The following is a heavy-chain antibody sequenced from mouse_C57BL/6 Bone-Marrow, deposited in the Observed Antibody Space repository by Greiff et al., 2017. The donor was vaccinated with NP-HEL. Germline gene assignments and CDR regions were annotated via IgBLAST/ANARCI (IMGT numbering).Heavy chain of an antibody. CDR2: INPYNGGT. D-gene: IGHD1-1*01. V-gene: IGHV1-19*01. J-gene: IGHJ1*03. CDR1: GYTFTDYY. CDR3: ARKLRIFPWYFDV. Sequence: VQLQQSGPVLVKPGASVKMSCKASGYTFTDYYMNWVKQSHGKSLEWIGVINPYNGGTSYNQKFKGKATLTVAKSSSTAYMELNSLTSEDSAVYYCARKLRIFPWYFDVWGTGTTVTVSS.